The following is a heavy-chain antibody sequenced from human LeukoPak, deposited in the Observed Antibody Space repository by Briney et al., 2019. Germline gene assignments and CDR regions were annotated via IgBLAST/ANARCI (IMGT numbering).Heavy chain of an antibody. CDR1: GFTFDDYA. Sequence: GGSLRRSCAASGFTFDDYAMHWVRQAPGKGLEWVSGISWNSGSIGYADSVKGRFTISRDNAKNSLYLQMNSLRAEDTALYYCAKEKGIEYYFDYWGQGTLVTVSS. V-gene: IGHV3-9*01. J-gene: IGHJ4*02. D-gene: IGHD6-13*01. CDR3: AKEKGIEYYFDY. CDR2: ISWNSGSI.